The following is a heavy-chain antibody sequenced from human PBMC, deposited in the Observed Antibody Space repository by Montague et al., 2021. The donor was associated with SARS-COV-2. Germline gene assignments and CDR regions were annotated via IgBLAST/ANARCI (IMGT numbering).Heavy chain of an antibody. CDR2: IYYSGGANYYPSRGT. J-gene: IGHJ4*02. CDR3: ARGSGYSGYALAY. D-gene: IGHD5-12*01. Sequence: SETLSLTCTVPGDSINNYYWSWIRQSPGTGLEYIGYIYYSGGANYYPSRGTNYNPSFGSRVAISLDTSKNQFSLNLSSVTTADTAVYYCARGSGYSGYALAYWGQGTLVTVSS. CDR1: GDSINNYY. V-gene: IGHV4-59*01.